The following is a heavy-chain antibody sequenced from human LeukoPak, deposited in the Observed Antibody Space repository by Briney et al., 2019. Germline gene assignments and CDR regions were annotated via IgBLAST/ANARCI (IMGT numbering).Heavy chain of an antibody. CDR3: ARTREQWQVLDY. Sequence: GRSLRLSCAASGFTFSRYIMHWVRQAPGKGLEWVAVISHEVSSQYYADSVKGRFTISRDNSKNTVYLQMNSLRAEDTAVYYCARTREQWQVLDYWGQGTLVTVSS. CDR1: GFTFSRYI. D-gene: IGHD6-19*01. J-gene: IGHJ4*02. CDR2: ISHEVSSQ. V-gene: IGHV3-30*03.